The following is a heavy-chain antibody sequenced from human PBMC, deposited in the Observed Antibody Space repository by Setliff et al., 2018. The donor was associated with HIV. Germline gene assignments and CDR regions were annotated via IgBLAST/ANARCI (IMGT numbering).Heavy chain of an antibody. Sequence: PGGSLRLSCAASGFNFRHFGMHWVRQAPGKGLEWVALVWYGGTNINYADSVKGRFTISRDNSRNTVHLQMSSLRVEDTAVYYCAKADDGAAAGPDSWGQGTLVTVSS. CDR2: VWYGGTNI. V-gene: IGHV3-30*02. CDR3: AKADDGAAAGPDS. J-gene: IGHJ5*01. CDR1: GFNFRHFG. D-gene: IGHD6-13*01.